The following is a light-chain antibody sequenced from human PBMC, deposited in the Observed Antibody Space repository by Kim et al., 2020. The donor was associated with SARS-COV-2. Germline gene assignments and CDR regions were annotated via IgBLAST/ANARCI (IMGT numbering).Light chain of an antibody. V-gene: IGKV1-5*01. CDR2: DAS. CDR1: QSINSW. J-gene: IGKJ1*01. CDR3: QQYDTYSA. Sequence: DIQMTQSPSTLSASVGDRVTITCRASQSINSWLAWYQQKPGKAPKLLIYDASSLESGVPPRFSGSGTGTEFTLTISSLQPDDFATYYCQQYDTYSAFGQGTKVGIK.